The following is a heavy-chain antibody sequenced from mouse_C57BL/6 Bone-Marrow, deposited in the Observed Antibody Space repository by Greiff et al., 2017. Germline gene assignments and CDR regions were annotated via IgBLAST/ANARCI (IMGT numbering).Heavy chain of an antibody. D-gene: IGHD2-1*01. CDR2: INYDGSST. CDR3: ARDSYGNFYYWYFDV. Sequence: EVQLQESEGGLVQPGSSMKLSCTASGFTFSDYYMAWVRQVPEKGLEWVANINYDGSSTYYLDSLKSRFIISRDNAKNILYLQMSSLKSEDTATYYCARDSYGNFYYWYFDVWGTGTTVTVSS. CDR1: GFTFSDYY. J-gene: IGHJ1*03. V-gene: IGHV5-16*01.